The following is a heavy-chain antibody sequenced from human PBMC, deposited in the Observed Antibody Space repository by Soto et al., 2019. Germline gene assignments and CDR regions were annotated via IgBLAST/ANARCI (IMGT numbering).Heavy chain of an antibody. Sequence: GGSLILSCAASGFTFSNAWMSWVRQAPGKGLEWVGLLKSKTDGGTTDYAAPVKGRFTISRDDSKNMLYLQMNSLKTEDTAVYYCTEGSQFEDWGQGTLVTVSS. CDR3: TEGSQFED. D-gene: IGHD3-10*01. CDR1: GFTFSNAW. J-gene: IGHJ4*02. CDR2: LKSKTDGGTT. V-gene: IGHV3-15*01.